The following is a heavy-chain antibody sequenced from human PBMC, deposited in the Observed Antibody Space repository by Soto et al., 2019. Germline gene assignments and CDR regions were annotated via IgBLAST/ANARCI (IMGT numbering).Heavy chain of an antibody. J-gene: IGHJ5*02. Sequence: QLQLQESGPGLVKPSETLSLTCSVSGGSISSSSYFWGWIRQPPGKGLEWIGSMYYSGSTYYHPSLTSRVTVSVDTSKNQFSLKLSSVTAADTAVYYCARHPSDFWFDPWGQGTLVTVSS. CDR2: MYYSGST. CDR3: ARHPSDFWFDP. CDR1: GGSISSSSYF. V-gene: IGHV4-39*01. D-gene: IGHD2-21*02.